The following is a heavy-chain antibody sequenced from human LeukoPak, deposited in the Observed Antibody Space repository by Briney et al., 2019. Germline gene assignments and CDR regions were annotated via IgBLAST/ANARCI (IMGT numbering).Heavy chain of an antibody. J-gene: IGHJ3*02. D-gene: IGHD2-8*02. Sequence: PSETLSLTCAVSGGSISSGGYSWSWIRQPPGKGLEWIGYIYHSGSTYYNPSPKSRVTISVDRSKNQFSLKLSSVTAAATAVYYCAALAVPTPVPAFDIWGQGTMVTVSS. CDR2: IYHSGST. CDR3: AALAVPTPVPAFDI. CDR1: GGSISSGGYS. V-gene: IGHV4-30-2*01.